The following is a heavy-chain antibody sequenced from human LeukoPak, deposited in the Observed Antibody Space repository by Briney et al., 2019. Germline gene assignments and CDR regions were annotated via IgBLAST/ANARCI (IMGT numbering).Heavy chain of an antibody. CDR2: LSGSGSST. CDR1: GFTFSSYA. CDR3: AKDVVATQGGLDY. Sequence: GGSLRLSCAASGFTFSSYAMSWVRQAPGKGPEWVSYLSGSGSSTYYADSVKGRFTISRGNSKNTLYLQMNNLRAEDTAVYYCAKDVVATQGGLDYWGQGTLVTVSS. J-gene: IGHJ4*02. V-gene: IGHV3-23*01. D-gene: IGHD5-12*01.